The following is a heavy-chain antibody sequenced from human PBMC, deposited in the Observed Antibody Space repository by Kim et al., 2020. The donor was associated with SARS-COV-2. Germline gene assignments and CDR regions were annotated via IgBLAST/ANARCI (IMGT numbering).Heavy chain of an antibody. D-gene: IGHD1-26*01. V-gene: IGHV3-30*04. CDR1: GFTFSSYA. J-gene: IGHJ4*02. Sequence: GGSLRLSCAASGFTFSSYAMHWVRQAPGKGLDWVAVISYDGSNKYYADSVKGRFTISRDNSKNTLYLQMNSLRAEDTAVYYCARGVEWELLNGFDYWGQGTLVTVSS. CDR2: ISYDGSNK. CDR3: ARGVEWELLNGFDY.